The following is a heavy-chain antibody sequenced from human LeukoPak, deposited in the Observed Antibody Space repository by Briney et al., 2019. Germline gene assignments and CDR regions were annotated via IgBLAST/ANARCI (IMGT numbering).Heavy chain of an antibody. J-gene: IGHJ4*02. V-gene: IGHV3-7*01. CDR2: IKQDGSEK. D-gene: IGHD5-18*01. Sequence: GGSLRLSCAASGFTFSTYAMSWVRQAPGKGLEWVANIKQDGSEKYYVDSVKGRFTISRDNAKNSLYLQMNSLRAEDTAVYYCARYSYGYFDYWGQGTLVTVSS. CDR3: ARYSYGYFDY. CDR1: GFTFSTYA.